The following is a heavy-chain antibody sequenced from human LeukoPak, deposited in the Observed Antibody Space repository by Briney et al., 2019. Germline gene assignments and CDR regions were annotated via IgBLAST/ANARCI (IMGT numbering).Heavy chain of an antibody. J-gene: IGHJ6*02. D-gene: IGHD5-18*01. CDR3: ARDENGYTYDDGLDV. Sequence: GGSLRLSCAASGFPSSTYWMRWDRQAPGKGLEWVANIKKDGSKTYYADSVKGRFTIARDNAKNSVSLLMNSLRAEDTAVYYCARDENGYTYDDGLDVWGQGTTVTVSS. CDR2: IKKDGSKT. V-gene: IGHV3-7*01. CDR1: GFPSSTYW.